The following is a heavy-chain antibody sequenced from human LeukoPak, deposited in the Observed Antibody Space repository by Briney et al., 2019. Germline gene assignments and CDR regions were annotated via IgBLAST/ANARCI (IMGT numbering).Heavy chain of an antibody. D-gene: IGHD6-13*01. Sequence: SETLSLTCTVSGGSISSVNYYWSWVRQPAGKGLEWIGRIYPSGSTNYNPPLKSRLTISVDTSKNQFSLKPTTVSAEDTAVYYCARGAATGTFRYDSWGQGTLVTVSS. CDR3: ARGAATGTFRYDS. V-gene: IGHV4-61*02. CDR1: GGSISSVNYY. CDR2: IYPSGST. J-gene: IGHJ4*02.